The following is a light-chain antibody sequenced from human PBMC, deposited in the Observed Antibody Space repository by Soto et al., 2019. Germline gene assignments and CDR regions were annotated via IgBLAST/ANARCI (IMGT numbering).Light chain of an antibody. Sequence: DVVMTQSPLSLPVTLGQPASISCRSSQSLVHSDGNTYLNWFQQRPGQSPRRLIYKVSNRDSGVPDRFSGSGSGTDFTLKISRVEAEDVRVYYFMQGLHWPWTLGQGTKVEIK. CDR3: MQGLHWPWT. V-gene: IGKV2-30*02. CDR2: KVS. CDR1: QSLVHSDGNTY. J-gene: IGKJ1*01.